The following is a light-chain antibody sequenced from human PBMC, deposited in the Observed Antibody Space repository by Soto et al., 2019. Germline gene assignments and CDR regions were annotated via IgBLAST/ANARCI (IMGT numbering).Light chain of an antibody. J-gene: IGLJ2*01. CDR2: EVS. Sequence: QSALTQPASVSGSPGQSITISCTGTSSDVGSYNYVSWYQHYLGKAPKLMICEVSNRPSGVSNRFSGSKSGNTASLTISGLQAEDEADYYCSSYTSSSTVIFGGGTKLTVL. V-gene: IGLV2-14*01. CDR1: SSDVGSYNY. CDR3: SSYTSSSTVI.